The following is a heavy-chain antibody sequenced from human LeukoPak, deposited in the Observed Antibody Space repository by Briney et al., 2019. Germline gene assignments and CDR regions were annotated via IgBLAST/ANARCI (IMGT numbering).Heavy chain of an antibody. J-gene: IGHJ5*02. D-gene: IGHD1-1*01. CDR3: VRDFQWSLES. CDR1: GFTFSSYA. V-gene: IGHV3-64*01. Sequence: GGSLRLSCAASGFTFSSYAMHWVRQAPGKGLEYVSAISSNGGSTYYANSVKGRFTISRDNAKSSLYLQLNDLRAEDTAVYYCVRDFQWSLESWGQGTPVTVSS. CDR2: ISSNGGST.